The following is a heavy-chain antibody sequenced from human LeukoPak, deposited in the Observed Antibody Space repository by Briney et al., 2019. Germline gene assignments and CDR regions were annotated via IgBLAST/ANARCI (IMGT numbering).Heavy chain of an antibody. Sequence: SETLSLTCTVSGGSISSYYWSWIRQPPGKGLEWIGSIYYSGSTYYNPSLKSRVTISVDTSKNQFSLKLSSVTAADTAVYYCARVYDSYGSYFDYWGQGTLVTVSS. CDR3: ARVYDSYGSYFDY. V-gene: IGHV4-39*07. D-gene: IGHD5-18*01. J-gene: IGHJ4*02. CDR1: GGSISSYY. CDR2: IYYSGST.